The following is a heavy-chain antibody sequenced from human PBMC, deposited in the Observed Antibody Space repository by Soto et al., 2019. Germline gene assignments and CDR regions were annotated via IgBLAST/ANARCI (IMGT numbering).Heavy chain of an antibody. Sequence: PGESLKISCKGSGYSFTSYWIGWVRQMPGKGLEWMGIIYPGDSDTRYSPSFQGQVTISADKSISTAYLQWSSLKASDTAMYYCAKTYYYGSGSYYNLGYFDYWGQGTLVTVSS. CDR2: IYPGDSDT. CDR3: AKTYYYGSGSYYNLGYFDY. D-gene: IGHD3-10*01. CDR1: GYSFTSYW. V-gene: IGHV5-51*01. J-gene: IGHJ4*02.